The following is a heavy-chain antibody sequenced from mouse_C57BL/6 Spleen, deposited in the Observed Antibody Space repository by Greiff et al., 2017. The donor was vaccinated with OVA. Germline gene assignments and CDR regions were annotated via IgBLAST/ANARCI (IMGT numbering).Heavy chain of an antibody. Sequence: LQQPGAELVMPGASVKLSCKASGYTFTSYWMHWVKQRPGQGLEWIGEIDPSDSYTNYNQKFKGKSTLTVDKSSSTAYMQLSSLTSEDSAVYYCARRDIRGTDAMDYWGQGTSVTVSS. CDR2: IDPSDSYT. J-gene: IGHJ4*01. D-gene: IGHD4-1*01. V-gene: IGHV1-69*01. CDR1: GYTFTSYW. CDR3: ARRDIRGTDAMDY.